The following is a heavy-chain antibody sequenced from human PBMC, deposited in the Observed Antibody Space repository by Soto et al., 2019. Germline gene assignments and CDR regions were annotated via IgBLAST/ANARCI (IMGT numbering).Heavy chain of an antibody. J-gene: IGHJ4*02. CDR2: IYYSGST. D-gene: IGHD2-15*01. CDR1: GGSISSYY. CDR3: ARQYCSGGSCYFDY. Sequence: ETLSLTCTVSGGSISSYYWSWIRQPPGKGLEWIGYIYYSGSTNYNPSLKSRVTISVDTSKNQFSLKLSSVTAADTAVYYCARQYCSGGSCYFDYWGQGTLVTVSS. V-gene: IGHV4-59*08.